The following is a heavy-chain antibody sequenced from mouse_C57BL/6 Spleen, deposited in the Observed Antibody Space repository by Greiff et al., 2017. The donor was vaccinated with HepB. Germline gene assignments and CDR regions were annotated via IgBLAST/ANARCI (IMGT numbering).Heavy chain of an antibody. Sequence: EVKLVESGGGLVQPGGSMKLSCAASGFTFSDAWMDWVRQSPEKGLEWVAEIRNKANNNATYYAESVKGRFTISRDDSKSSVYLQMNSLRAEDTGIYYCTRRDYYGSSYEGYYFDYWGQGTTLTVSS. J-gene: IGHJ2*01. CDR1: GFTFSDAW. D-gene: IGHD1-1*01. CDR3: TRRDYYGSSYEGYYFDY. CDR2: IRNKANNNAT. V-gene: IGHV6-6*01.